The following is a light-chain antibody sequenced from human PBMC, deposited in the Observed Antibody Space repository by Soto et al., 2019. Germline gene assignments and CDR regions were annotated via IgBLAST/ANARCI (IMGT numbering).Light chain of an antibody. CDR2: EAS. CDR3: QQRYSMPLT. Sequence: DIQMTQSPSSLSASVGDRVTITCRASQSISSHLNWYQQKPGKAPQLLIYEASSLQGGVPSRFSGSVFGTDFTLTFICLQAQDFAIYYCQQRYSMPLTFGPGTRVDIK. V-gene: IGKV1-39*01. CDR1: QSISSH. J-gene: IGKJ3*01.